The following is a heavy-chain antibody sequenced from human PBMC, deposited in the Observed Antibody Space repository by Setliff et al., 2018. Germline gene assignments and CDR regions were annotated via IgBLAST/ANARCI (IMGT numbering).Heavy chain of an antibody. CDR2: IYYSGST. Sequence: SETLSLTCTVSGGSISSGGYYWSWIRQRPGKGLEWLGYIYYSGSTYYNPSLKSRVTISVDTSKNQCSLKMSSVTAADTAVYYCASSVVVIAYDAFDIWGQGTMVTVSS. D-gene: IGHD2-21*01. CDR1: GGSISSGGYY. J-gene: IGHJ3*02. CDR3: ASSVVVIAYDAFDI. V-gene: IGHV4-30-4*08.